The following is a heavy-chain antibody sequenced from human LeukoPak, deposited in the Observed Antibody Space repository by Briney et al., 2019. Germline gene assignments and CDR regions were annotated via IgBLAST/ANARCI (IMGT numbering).Heavy chain of an antibody. CDR2: IRSDGSIK. CDR1: GFTFSTYG. CDR3: AKALGPAMVRGVIDY. Sequence: PGGSLRLSCAASGFTFSTYGMHWVRQAPGTGLEWVAFIRSDGSIKYYADSVKGRFTISRDNSKNTLYLRMNTLGAEDTAVYYCAKALGPAMVRGVIDYWGQGILVTVSS. D-gene: IGHD3-10*01. J-gene: IGHJ4*02. V-gene: IGHV3-30*02.